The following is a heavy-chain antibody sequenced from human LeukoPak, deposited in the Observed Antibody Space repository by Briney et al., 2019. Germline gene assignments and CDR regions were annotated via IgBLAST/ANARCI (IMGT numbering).Heavy chain of an antibody. V-gene: IGHV3-21*01. CDR2: ISSSSSYK. D-gene: IGHD3-16*01. CDR3: ARGGTRAVPTPTDY. Sequence: GGSLRLSCAASGFTFSTYSMNWVRQAPGKGLEWVSSISSSSSYKYYVDSVKGRFTISRDNAKNSLYLQMNSLRAEDTAVYYCARGGTRAVPTPTDYWGQGTLVTVSS. J-gene: IGHJ4*02. CDR1: GFTFSTYS.